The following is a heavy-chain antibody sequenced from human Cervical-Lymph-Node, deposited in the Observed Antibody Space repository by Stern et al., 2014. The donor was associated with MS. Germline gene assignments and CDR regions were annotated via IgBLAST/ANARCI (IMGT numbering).Heavy chain of an antibody. J-gene: IGHJ6*02. CDR3: ARGSVAATMGAMDV. D-gene: IGHD6-19*01. CDR2: IHPSDSYT. Sequence: VQLVESGAEVKKPGESLKISCKGSGYTFTNYWIGWVCQMPGKGLEWMGIIHPSDSYTRYSPSFQGQVIISADKSINTAYLQWSSLKASDTAMYYCARGSVAATMGAMDVWGQGTTVTVSS. V-gene: IGHV5-51*01. CDR1: GYTFTNYW.